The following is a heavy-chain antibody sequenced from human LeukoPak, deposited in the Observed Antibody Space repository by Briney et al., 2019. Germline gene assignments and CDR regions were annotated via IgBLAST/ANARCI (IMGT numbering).Heavy chain of an antibody. V-gene: IGHV1-46*01. CDR2: INPSGGST. D-gene: IGHD3-22*01. Sequence: AASVKVSCKASGYTFTSYCMHWVRQPPGQGLEWMGIINPSGGSTSYAQKFQGRVTMTRDTSTSTVYMELSSLRSEDAAVYYCARAYYDSSGYLAGPFDYWGQGTLVTVSS. CDR3: ARAYYDSSGYLAGPFDY. J-gene: IGHJ4*02. CDR1: GYTFTSYC.